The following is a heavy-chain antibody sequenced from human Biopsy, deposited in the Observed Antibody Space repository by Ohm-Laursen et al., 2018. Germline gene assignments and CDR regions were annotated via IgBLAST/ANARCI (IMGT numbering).Heavy chain of an antibody. Sequence: SVKASCKASGYTFTSYDISWVRQAPGEGLGRMGWICPYIDKTSYPPKSQDRVTMTADTSTNTAHMELRSLRSDDTAVYYCARVFCTSTTCYGLLDNWGQGTVVTVSS. CDR1: GYTFTSYD. CDR2: ICPYIDKT. J-gene: IGHJ4*02. CDR3: ARVFCTSTTCYGLLDN. V-gene: IGHV1-18*01. D-gene: IGHD2/OR15-2a*01.